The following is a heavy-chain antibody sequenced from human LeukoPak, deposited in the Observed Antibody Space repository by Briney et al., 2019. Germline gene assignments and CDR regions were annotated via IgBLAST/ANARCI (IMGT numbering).Heavy chain of an antibody. J-gene: IGHJ6*03. V-gene: IGHV3-33*01. CDR2: IRYDGSNK. CDR1: GFTFTNYG. Sequence: PGRSLRLSCAASGFTFTNYGMHWVRQAPGKGLECVAFIRYDGSNKYYADFVKGRFTISRDNSKNTLYLQMNSLRAEDTAVYYCARGSGRYSYYYMDVWGKGTTVTVSS. CDR3: ARGSGRYSYYYMDV. D-gene: IGHD3-10*01.